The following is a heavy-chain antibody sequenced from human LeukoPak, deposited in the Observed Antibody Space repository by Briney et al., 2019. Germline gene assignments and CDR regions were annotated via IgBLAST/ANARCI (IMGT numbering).Heavy chain of an antibody. CDR1: GGSISSGSYY. J-gene: IGHJ3*02. V-gene: IGHV4-61*02. CDR2: IYTSGST. D-gene: IGHD1-26*01. Sequence: SETLSLTCTVSGGSISSGSYYWSWIRQPAGKGLEWIGRIYTSGSTNYNPSLKSRVTISVDTSKNQFSLKLSSVTAADTAVYYCARGFPSGSYYDGFYDAFDIWGQGTMVTVSS. CDR3: ARGFPSGSYYDGFYDAFDI.